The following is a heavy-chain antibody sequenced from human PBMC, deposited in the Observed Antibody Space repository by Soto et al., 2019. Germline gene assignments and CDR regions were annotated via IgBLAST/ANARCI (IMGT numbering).Heavy chain of an antibody. CDR2: ISHDGSKK. V-gene: IGHV3-30-3*01. CDR1: GFTFSSYA. Sequence: GASLRLSCAPSGFTFSSYAIHWVRQAPGKGLEWVAVISHDGSKKYYSDSVKGRFTISRDNFKNTLFLQMNSLRAEDTAVYYCARGGYSSSSYYGYWGQGXLVTVSS. D-gene: IGHD6-6*01. J-gene: IGHJ4*02. CDR3: ARGGYSSSSYYGY.